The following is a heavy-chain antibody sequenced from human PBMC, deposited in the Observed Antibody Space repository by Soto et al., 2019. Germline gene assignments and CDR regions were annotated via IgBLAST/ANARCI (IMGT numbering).Heavy chain of an antibody. D-gene: IGHD3-9*01. J-gene: IGHJ4*02. CDR2: INYSGST. CDR1: GGSFSGYY. CDR3: ARGGNGYDILTGFSLHY. V-gene: IGHV4-34*01. Sequence: PSETLSLTCAVYGGSFSGYYWSWIRQPPGKGLEWIGDINYSGSTNYNPSLKSRVTISVDTSKNQFSLKLSSVTAADTAVYYCARGGNGYDILTGFSLHYWGQGTLVTVLL.